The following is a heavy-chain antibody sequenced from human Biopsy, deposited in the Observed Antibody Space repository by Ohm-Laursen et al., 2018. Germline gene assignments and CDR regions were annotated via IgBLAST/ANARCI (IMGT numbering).Heavy chain of an antibody. CDR3: ARDSPSYADYPLDS. CDR1: GTSIITYS. J-gene: IGHJ4*02. V-gene: IGHV4-4*07. D-gene: IGHD4-17*01. Sequence: GTLSLTCSVSGTSIITYSWSWIRQPAGKGLEWIGRIYVSGSTNYNPTLKSRVTMSLDTSESRFSLELASVTAADTAVYYCARDSPSYADYPLDSWGPGILVTVS. CDR2: IYVSGST.